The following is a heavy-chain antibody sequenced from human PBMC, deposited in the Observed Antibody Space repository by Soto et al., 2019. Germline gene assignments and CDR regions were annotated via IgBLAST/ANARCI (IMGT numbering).Heavy chain of an antibody. CDR1: GYTFTGYY. V-gene: IGHV1-2*04. CDR2: INPNRGGT. CDR3: ARDWSNLYYYDSSGPQRKTDAFDI. D-gene: IGHD3-22*01. J-gene: IGHJ3*02. Sequence: GASVKVSCKASGYTFTGYYMHWVRQAPGQGLEGMGWINPNRGGTNYAQKFQGWVTMTRDTSISTAYMELSRLISDDTAVYYCARDWSNLYYYDSSGPQRKTDAFDIWGQGTMVTVSS.